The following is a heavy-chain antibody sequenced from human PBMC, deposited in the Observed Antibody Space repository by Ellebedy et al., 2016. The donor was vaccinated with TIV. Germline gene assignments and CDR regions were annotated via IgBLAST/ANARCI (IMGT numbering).Heavy chain of an antibody. CDR3: AEGRSGWYYFDY. Sequence: GSLRLSCAVYGGSFSGYYWSWIRQPPGKGLEWIGEINQSGRTNYNPSLDKGRVTISVDTSKNQFSLRLSSVTVADTTVYYCAEGRSGWYYFDYWGQGTPVTVSP. V-gene: IGHV4-34*01. CDR2: INQSGRT. CDR1: GGSFSGYY. J-gene: IGHJ4*02. D-gene: IGHD6-19*01.